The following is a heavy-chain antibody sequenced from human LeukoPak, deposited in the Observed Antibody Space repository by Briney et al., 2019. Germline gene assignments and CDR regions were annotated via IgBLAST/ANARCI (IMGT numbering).Heavy chain of an antibody. CDR2: IYTSGST. V-gene: IGHV4-61*02. CDR3: ARAADCSSTSCYRDYYYGMDV. J-gene: IGHJ6*02. D-gene: IGHD2-2*01. CDR1: GGSISSGSYY. Sequence: SETLSLTCTVSGGSISSGSYYWGWIRQPAGKGLEWIGRIYTSGSTNYNPSLKSRVTISVDTSKNQFSLKLSSVTAADTAVYYCARAADCSSTSCYRDYYYGMDVWGQGTTVTVSS.